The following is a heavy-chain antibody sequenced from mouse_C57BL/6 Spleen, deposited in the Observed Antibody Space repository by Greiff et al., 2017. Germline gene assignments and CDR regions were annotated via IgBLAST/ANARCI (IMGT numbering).Heavy chain of an antibody. J-gene: IGHJ4*01. Sequence: VQLQQPGAELVMPGASVKLSCKASGYTFTSYWMHWVQQRPGQGLEWIGEIDPSDSYTNYNQKFKGKSTLTVDKSSSTAYMQLSSLTSEDSAVYYCARGGSSGYDAMDYWGQGTSVTVSS. CDR1: GYTFTSYW. V-gene: IGHV1-69*01. CDR3: ARGGSSGYDAMDY. CDR2: IDPSDSYT. D-gene: IGHD3-2*02.